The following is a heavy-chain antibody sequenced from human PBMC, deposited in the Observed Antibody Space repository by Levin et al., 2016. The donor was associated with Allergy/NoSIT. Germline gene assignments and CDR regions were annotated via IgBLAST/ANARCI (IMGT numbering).Heavy chain of an antibody. D-gene: IGHD3-16*01. CDR2: LSNTGST. J-gene: IGHJ4*02. Sequence: SETLSLTCTVSGGSVSSYYWSWIRQSPGRGLEWIGYLSNTGSTYCSPSLKSRLTISVDTSRNQFSLTLSSVTAADTAMYYCARIVWGGGSFDGWGQGTLVTVST. CDR3: ARIVWGGGSFDG. V-gene: IGHV4-59*02. CDR1: GGSVSSYY.